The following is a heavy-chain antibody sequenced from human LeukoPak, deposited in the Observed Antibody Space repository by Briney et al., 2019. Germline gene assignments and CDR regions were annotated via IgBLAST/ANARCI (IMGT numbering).Heavy chain of an antibody. CDR3: ATAQVGAIASSLVHFQH. Sequence: GASVKVSCKASGYTFTSYDINWVRQATGQGLEWMGWMNPNSGNTGYAQKFQGRVTMTEDTSTDTAYMELSSLRSEDTAVYYCATAQVGAIASSLVHFQHWGQGTLVTVSS. V-gene: IGHV1-8*01. J-gene: IGHJ1*01. CDR2: MNPNSGNT. CDR1: GYTFTSYD. D-gene: IGHD1-26*01.